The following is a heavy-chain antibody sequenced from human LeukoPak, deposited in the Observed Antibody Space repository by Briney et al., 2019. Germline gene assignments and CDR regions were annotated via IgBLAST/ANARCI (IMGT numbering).Heavy chain of an antibody. CDR1: GFSFSSYG. Sequence: GGSLRLSCAASGFSFSSYGMHWVRQAPGKGLEWVAYMRSDGSTKYYADSVKGRFTISRDNSKNTLYLQMNSLRPEDTAVYYCATELAAAGNNWFDPWGQGTLVTVSS. D-gene: IGHD6-13*01. CDR3: ATELAAAGNNWFDP. J-gene: IGHJ5*02. CDR2: MRSDGSTK. V-gene: IGHV3-30*02.